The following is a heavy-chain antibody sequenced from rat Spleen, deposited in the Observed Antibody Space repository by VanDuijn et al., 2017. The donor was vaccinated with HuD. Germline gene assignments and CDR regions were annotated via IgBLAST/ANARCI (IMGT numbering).Heavy chain of an antibody. CDR2: ITNSGGST. CDR1: GFTFSNYD. J-gene: IGHJ2*01. V-gene: IGHV5S23*01. Sequence: EVQLVESGGGLVQPGRSLKLSCAASGFTFSNYDMAWVRQAPTKGLEWVASITNSGGSTYYRDSVKGRFTISRDNSRSTLYLQMDSLRSEDTATYYCTTGGLDYWGQGVMVTVSS. CDR3: TTGGLDY. D-gene: IGHD1-1*01.